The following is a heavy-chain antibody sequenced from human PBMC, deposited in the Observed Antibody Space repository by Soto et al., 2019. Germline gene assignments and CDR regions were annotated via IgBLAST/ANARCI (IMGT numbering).Heavy chain of an antibody. D-gene: IGHD3-10*02. Sequence: QVQLQESGPGLVKPSETLSLTCTVSGGSISSYYWSWIRQPPGKGLEWIGFIFYSGSTSYNPSLNSRVTISRDTSEYQFSLKLNSVTAADTAVYYCASMIGDPVLSFDSWGQGTLVAVSS. J-gene: IGHJ5*01. CDR3: ASMIGDPVLSFDS. V-gene: IGHV4-59*01. CDR1: GGSISSYY. CDR2: IFYSGST.